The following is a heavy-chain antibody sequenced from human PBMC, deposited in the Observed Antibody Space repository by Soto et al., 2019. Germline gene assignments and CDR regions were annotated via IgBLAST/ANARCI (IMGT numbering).Heavy chain of an antibody. CDR2: INHRGST. Sequence: QVQLQQWGAGLLKPSETLSLTCAVYGGSFSGYYWSWIRQPPGKGLEWIGEINHRGSTNYNPSLKRRVTISVDTSKNQFSLKLSSVTAADTAVYYCARGSPPPYGSGSYPLWYYYGMDVWGQGTTVTVSS. V-gene: IGHV4-34*01. D-gene: IGHD3-10*01. CDR3: ARGSPPPYGSGSYPLWYYYGMDV. J-gene: IGHJ6*02. CDR1: GGSFSGYY.